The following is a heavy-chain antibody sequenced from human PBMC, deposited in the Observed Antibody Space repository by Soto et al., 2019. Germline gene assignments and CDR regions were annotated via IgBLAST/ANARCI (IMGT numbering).Heavy chain of an antibody. D-gene: IGHD3-22*01. CDR2: ISSSSSTI. J-gene: IGHJ3*02. CDR3: ARDSSGYTYAFDI. CDR1: GFTFSDYY. Sequence: GGSLRLSCAASGFTFSDYYMSWIRQAPGKGLEWVSYISSSSSTIYYADSVKGRFTISRDNAKNSLYLQMNSLRAEDTAVYYCARDSSGYTYAFDIWGQGTMVTVSS. V-gene: IGHV3-11*04.